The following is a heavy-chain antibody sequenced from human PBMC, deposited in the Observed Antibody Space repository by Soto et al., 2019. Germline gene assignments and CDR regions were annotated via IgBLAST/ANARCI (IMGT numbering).Heavy chain of an antibody. CDR2: ISPIFGNA. J-gene: IGHJ4*02. D-gene: IGHD6-13*01. CDR1: GYTFTSYG. CDR3: ARDLGGSSWRQTYYFDY. V-gene: IGHV1-69*13. Sequence: SVKVSCKASGYTFTSYGISWVRQAPGQGLEWMGGISPIFGNANYAQKFQGRVTMTADESTSTAYMELSSLRSEDTAVYYCARDLGGSSWRQTYYFDYWGQGTLVTVSS.